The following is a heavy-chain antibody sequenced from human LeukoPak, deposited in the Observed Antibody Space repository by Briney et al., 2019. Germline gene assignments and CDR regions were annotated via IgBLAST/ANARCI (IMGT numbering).Heavy chain of an antibody. CDR3: ARDGYDILTGYYFDY. CDR1: GFTVSSNY. V-gene: IGHV3-66*01. CDR2: IYSGGST. Sequence: GGSLRLSCAASGFTVSSNYMSWVRQAPGKGLEWVSVIYSGGSTYYADSVKGRFTISRDNSKNTLYLQMNSLRAEDTAVYYCARDGYDILTGYYFDYWGQGTLVTVSS. J-gene: IGHJ4*02. D-gene: IGHD3-9*01.